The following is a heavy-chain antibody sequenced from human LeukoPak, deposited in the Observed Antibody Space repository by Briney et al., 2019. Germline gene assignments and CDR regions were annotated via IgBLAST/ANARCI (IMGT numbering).Heavy chain of an antibody. V-gene: IGHV1-24*01. CDR1: GYTLTELS. J-gene: IGHJ5*02. CDR3: ATVRSSIVVVPAATSMDWFDP. D-gene: IGHD2-2*01. Sequence: ASVKVSCKVSGYTLTELSMHWVRQAPGKGLEWMGGFDPEDGETIYAQKFQGRVTMTEDTSTDTAYMELSSPRSEDTAVYYCATVRSSIVVVPAATSMDWFDPWGQGTLVTVSS. CDR2: FDPEDGET.